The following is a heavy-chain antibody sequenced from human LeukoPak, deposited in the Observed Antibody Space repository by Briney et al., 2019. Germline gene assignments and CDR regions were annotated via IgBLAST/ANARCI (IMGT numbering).Heavy chain of an antibody. J-gene: IGHJ4*02. V-gene: IGHV3-48*01. Sequence: GGSLRLSCAASGFTFSSYSMNWVRQAPGKGLEWVSYISSSSSTIYYADSVKGRFTISRDNAKNSLYLQMNSLRAEDTAVYYCARDLLGEPGAMGGNYYDSSGYDYWGQGTLVTVSS. CDR3: ARDLLGEPGAMGGNYYDSSGYDY. CDR1: GFTFSSYS. CDR2: ISSSSSTI. D-gene: IGHD3-22*01.